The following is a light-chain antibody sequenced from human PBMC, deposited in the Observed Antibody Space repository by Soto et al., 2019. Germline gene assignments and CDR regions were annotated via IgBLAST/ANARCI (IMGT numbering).Light chain of an antibody. J-gene: IGLJ1*01. CDR2: GNN. CDR3: QSYDSSLSGFV. Sequence: QAVVTQSPSVSGAPGQRVTISCTGSSSNIGAGYDVHWYQQVPGTAPKLLIYGNNNRPSGVPDRFSGSKSGTSASLAITGLRAEDEADYYCQSYDSSLSGFVFATGTKLTVL. CDR1: SSNIGAGYD. V-gene: IGLV1-40*01.